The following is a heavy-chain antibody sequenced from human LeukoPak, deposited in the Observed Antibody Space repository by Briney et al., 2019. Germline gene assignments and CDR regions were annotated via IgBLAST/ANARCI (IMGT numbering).Heavy chain of an antibody. Sequence: GGSLRLSCAASGFTFSSYTMHWVRQAPGKGLEWVAVISYDGSNKYYADSVKGRFTISRDNSKNTLYLQMNSLRAEDTAAYYCARGRDSSGYDDAFDIWGQGTMITVSS. CDR3: ARGRDSSGYDDAFDI. V-gene: IGHV3-30*04. CDR1: GFTFSSYT. J-gene: IGHJ3*02. D-gene: IGHD3-22*01. CDR2: ISYDGSNK.